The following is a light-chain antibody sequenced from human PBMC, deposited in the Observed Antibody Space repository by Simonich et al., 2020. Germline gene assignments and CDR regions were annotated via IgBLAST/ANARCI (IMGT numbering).Light chain of an antibody. J-gene: IGKJ1*01. CDR2: WAS. CDR1: QSGLYSSNNKNY. Sequence: DIVMTQSPDSLAVSLGERATINCKSSQSGLYSSNNKNYLAWYQQKPGQPPKLLIYWASTRESGVPDRFGGSGSGTDFTLTISSLQAEDVAVYYCQQYYSTPPWTFGQGTKVEIK. CDR3: QQYYSTPPWT. V-gene: IGKV4-1*01.